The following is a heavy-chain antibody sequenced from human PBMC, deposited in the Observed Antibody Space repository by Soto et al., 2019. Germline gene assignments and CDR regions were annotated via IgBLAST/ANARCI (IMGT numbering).Heavy chain of an antibody. D-gene: IGHD3-3*01. Sequence: ASVKVSCKASGYTFTSYAMHWVRQAPGQRLEWMGWINAGNGNTKYSQKFQGRVTITRDTSASTAYMELSSLRSEDTAVYYCARRFLGNYYYYYGMDVWGQETTVTVSS. V-gene: IGHV1-3*01. CDR1: GYTFTSYA. J-gene: IGHJ6*02. CDR3: ARRFLGNYYYYYGMDV. CDR2: INAGNGNT.